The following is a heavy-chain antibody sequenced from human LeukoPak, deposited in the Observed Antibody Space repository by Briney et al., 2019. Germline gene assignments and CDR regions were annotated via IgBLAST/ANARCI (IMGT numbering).Heavy chain of an antibody. Sequence: PGGSLRLSCAASGFTFSAYAMTWVRQAPGKGLEWVSSITNSGGTTYYADSVKGRFTISRDNSKNTPFLQMNSLRAEDTALYYCTNSGYSGYDSDYWGQGTLVTVSS. CDR1: GFTFSAYA. J-gene: IGHJ4*02. CDR2: ITNSGGTT. CDR3: TNSGYSGYDSDY. D-gene: IGHD5-12*01. V-gene: IGHV3-23*01.